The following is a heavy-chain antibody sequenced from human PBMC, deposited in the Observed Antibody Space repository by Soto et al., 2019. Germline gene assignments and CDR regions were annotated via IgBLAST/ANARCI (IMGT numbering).Heavy chain of an antibody. D-gene: IGHD3-3*01. J-gene: IGHJ3*02. Sequence: GGSLRLSCAASGFTFSSYAMSWVRQAPGKGLEWVSAISSSGGNTYYADSVKGRFTISRDNAKNSLYLQMNSLRAEDTAVYYCAKGSDVLRFLEWLSNDAFDIWGQGTMVT. CDR3: AKGSDVLRFLEWLSNDAFDI. V-gene: IGHV3-23*01. CDR2: ISSSGGNT. CDR1: GFTFSSYA.